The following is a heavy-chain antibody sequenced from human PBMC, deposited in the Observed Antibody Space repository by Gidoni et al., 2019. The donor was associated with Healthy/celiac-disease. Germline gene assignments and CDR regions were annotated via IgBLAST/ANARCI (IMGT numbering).Heavy chain of an antibody. V-gene: IGHV3-30*18. J-gene: IGHJ3*02. D-gene: IGHD4-17*01. Sequence: QVQLVESGGGVVQPGRSLRLSCAASGFTFISYGMHWVRQAPGKGLEWVSVISYDGSNKYYAVSVKGRFTISRDNSKNTLYLQMNSLRAEDTAVYYCAKDIADYGDWDDAFDIWGQGTMVTVSS. CDR1: GFTFISYG. CDR3: AKDIADYGDWDDAFDI. CDR2: ISYDGSNK.